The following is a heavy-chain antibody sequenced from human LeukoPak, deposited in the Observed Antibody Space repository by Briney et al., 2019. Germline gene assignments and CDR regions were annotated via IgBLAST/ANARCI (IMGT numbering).Heavy chain of an antibody. Sequence: ASVKVSCKASGYTFTSYGISWVRQAPGQRLEWMGWISAYNGNTNYAQKLQGRVTMTTDTSTSTAYMELRSLRSDDTAVYYCAREFVAHYDFWSGQESYYYYGMDVWGQGTTVTVSS. J-gene: IGHJ6*02. CDR1: GYTFTSYG. D-gene: IGHD3-3*01. CDR2: ISAYNGNT. CDR3: AREFVAHYDFWSGQESYYYYGMDV. V-gene: IGHV1-18*01.